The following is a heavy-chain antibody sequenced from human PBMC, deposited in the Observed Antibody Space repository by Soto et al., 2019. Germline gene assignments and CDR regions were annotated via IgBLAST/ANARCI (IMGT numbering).Heavy chain of an antibody. D-gene: IGHD2-8*01. CDR1: GGSISSGGYY. CDR3: ARGRLISNYYYGMDV. J-gene: IGHJ6*02. CDR2: IYYSGST. Sequence: SETLSLTCTVSGGSISSGGYYWSWIRQHPGKGLEWIGYIYYSGSTYYNPSLKSRVTISVDTSKNQFSLKLSSVAAADTAVYYCARGRLISNYYYGMDVWGQGTTVTVS. V-gene: IGHV4-31*03.